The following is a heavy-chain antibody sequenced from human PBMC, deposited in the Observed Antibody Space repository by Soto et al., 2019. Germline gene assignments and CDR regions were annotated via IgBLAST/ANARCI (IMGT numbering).Heavy chain of an antibody. CDR3: ARKHSLDYIRWGLDP. CDR1: GYPFSDNQ. V-gene: IGHV1-2*02. CDR2: INPKSDDT. J-gene: IGHJ5*02. Sequence: GASVKVSCKASGYPFSDNQIHWLRRAPGQGLEWMGRINPKSDDTNYAQKFQGRVTMTRDTSIDTAYLELTGLTSDDTANYYCARKHSLDYIRWGLDPWGQGTLVTVSS. D-gene: IGHD4-4*01.